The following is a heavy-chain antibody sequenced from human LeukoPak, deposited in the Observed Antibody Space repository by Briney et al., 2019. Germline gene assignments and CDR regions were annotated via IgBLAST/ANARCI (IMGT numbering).Heavy chain of an antibody. CDR3: ARDAGATAY. Sequence: SETLSLTCTVSGVSISTAYWTWVRQSPGKGLEWIGYIHYSGSTTYHPSLESRVTISLDTSKSQIFLELTSVTSADTAVYYCARDAGATAYWGQGALVTVSS. J-gene: IGHJ4*02. CDR1: GVSISTAY. D-gene: IGHD4/OR15-4a*01. CDR2: IHYSGST. V-gene: IGHV4-59*01.